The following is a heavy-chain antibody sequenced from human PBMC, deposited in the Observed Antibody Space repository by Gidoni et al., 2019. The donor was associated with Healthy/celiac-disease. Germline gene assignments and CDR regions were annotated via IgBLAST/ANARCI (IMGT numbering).Heavy chain of an antibody. D-gene: IGHD2-15*01. CDR2: INPSGGST. CDR1: GYTFTSYY. J-gene: IGHJ6*02. V-gene: IGHV1-46*03. Sequence: QVQLVQSGAEVKKPGASVKVSCKASGYTFTSYYMHWVRQAPGQGLEWMGIINPSGGSTSYAQKFQGRVTMTRDTSTSTVYMELSSLRSEDTAVYYCARDCHDCSGGSCYPRDYYYYGMDVWGQGTTVTVSS. CDR3: ARDCHDCSGGSCYPRDYYYYGMDV.